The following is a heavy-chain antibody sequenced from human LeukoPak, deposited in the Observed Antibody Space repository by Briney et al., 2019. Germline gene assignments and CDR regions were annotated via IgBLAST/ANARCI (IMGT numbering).Heavy chain of an antibody. CDR2: IYYSGST. CDR1: GGSISRSSYY. D-gene: IGHD3-10*01. J-gene: IGHJ4*02. Sequence: SETLSLTCTVSGGSISRSSYYWGWIRQPPGRGLEWIATIYYSGSTYYNPSLKSRVTISADTSKNQFSLKLSSVTAADTAVYYCARLTSGHFDYWGQGALVTVSS. CDR3: ARLTSGHFDY. V-gene: IGHV4-39*01.